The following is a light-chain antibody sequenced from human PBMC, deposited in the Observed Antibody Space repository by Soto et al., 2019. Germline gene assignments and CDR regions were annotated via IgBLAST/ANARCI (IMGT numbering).Light chain of an antibody. J-gene: IGLJ2*01. CDR1: SGHSSYA. CDR3: QTWGTGVVV. CDR2: LNSDGSH. V-gene: IGLV4-69*01. Sequence: QLVLTQSSSASASLGASVKLTCTLSSGHSSYAIAWHQQQPEKGPRYLMKLNSDGSHSKGDGIPDRFSGSSSGAERYLTISSLRSEDEADYYCQTWGTGVVVFGGGTKLTVL.